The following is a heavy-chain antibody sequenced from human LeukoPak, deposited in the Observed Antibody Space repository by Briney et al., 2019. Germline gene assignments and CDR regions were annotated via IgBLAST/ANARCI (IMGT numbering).Heavy chain of an antibody. D-gene: IGHD6-13*01. J-gene: IGHJ4*02. V-gene: IGHV3-7*03. CDR2: IKEDGSEK. Sequence: GGSLRLSCAASGFTFSSYWMSWVRKAPGKGLEWVANIKEDGSEKYYVDSVKGRFTISRDNAKNSLYLQMNSLRAEDTAVYYCVRDSGYFDYWGQGTLVTVSP. CDR3: VRDSGYFDY. CDR1: GFTFSSYW.